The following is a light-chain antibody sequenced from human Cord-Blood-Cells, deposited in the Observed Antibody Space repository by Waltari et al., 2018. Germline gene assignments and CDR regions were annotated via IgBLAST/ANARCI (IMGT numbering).Light chain of an antibody. V-gene: IGLV2-14*01. Sequence: QSALTQPAPVSGSPGQSITISCTGTSSDVVGYNYVSWYQQHPGKAPKLMIYDVSKRPSGVSNRFSGSKSGNTASLTISGLQAEDEADYYCSSYTSSSTWVFGGGTKLTVL. J-gene: IGLJ3*02. CDR2: DVS. CDR3: SSYTSSSTWV. CDR1: SSDVVGYNY.